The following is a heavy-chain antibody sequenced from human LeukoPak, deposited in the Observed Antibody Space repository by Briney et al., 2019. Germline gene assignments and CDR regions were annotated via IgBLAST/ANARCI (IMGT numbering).Heavy chain of an antibody. CDR2: ISSNGGST. J-gene: IGHJ3*02. V-gene: IGHV3-64*01. D-gene: IGHD3-10*01. CDR3: ARVGDSSMIRGVGAFDI. CDR1: GFTFSSYA. Sequence: GGSLRLSCAASGFTFSSYAMHWVRQAPGKGLEYVSAISSNGGSTYYANSVKGRFTISRDNSKNTLYLQMNSLRAEDTAVYYCARVGDSSMIRGVGAFDIWGQGTMVTVSS.